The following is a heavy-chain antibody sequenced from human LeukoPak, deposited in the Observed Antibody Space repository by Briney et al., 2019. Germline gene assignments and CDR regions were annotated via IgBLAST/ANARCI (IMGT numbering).Heavy chain of an antibody. D-gene: IGHD3-9*01. CDR2: IYYSGSA. CDR1: GGSISSSSYY. Sequence: PSETLSLTCTVSGGSISSSSYYWGWIRQPPGKGLEWIGCIYYSGSAYYNPSLKSRVTISVDTSKNQFSLKLSSVTAADTAVYYCARQEGYYDILTGYYQTQQGFDPWGQGTLVTVSS. V-gene: IGHV4-39*01. CDR3: ARQEGYYDILTGYYQTQQGFDP. J-gene: IGHJ5*02.